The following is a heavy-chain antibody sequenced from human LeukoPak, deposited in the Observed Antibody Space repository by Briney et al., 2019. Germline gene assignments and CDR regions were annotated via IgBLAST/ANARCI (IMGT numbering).Heavy chain of an antibody. CDR2: IKSKTDGGTT. Sequence: GGSLRLSCAASGFTFSNAWMSWVRQAPGKGLEWVGRIKSKTDGGTTDYAAPVKGRFTISRDDSKNTLYLQMNSLKTEDTAVYYCTTDGWIQLWFFDYWGQGTLVTVSS. D-gene: IGHD5-18*01. J-gene: IGHJ4*02. CDR1: GFTFSNAW. V-gene: IGHV3-15*01. CDR3: TTDGWIQLWFFDY.